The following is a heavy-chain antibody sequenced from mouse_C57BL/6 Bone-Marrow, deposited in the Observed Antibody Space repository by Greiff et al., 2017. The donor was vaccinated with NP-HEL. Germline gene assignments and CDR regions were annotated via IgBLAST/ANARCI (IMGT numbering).Heavy chain of an antibody. V-gene: IGHV1-50*01. CDR1: GYTFTSYW. Sequence: QVQLQQPGAELVKPGASVKLSCKASGYTFTSYWMQWVKQRPGQGLEWIGEIDPSDSYTNYNQKFKGKATLTVDTSSSTAYMQLSSLTSEDSAVYYCGPSTGTFFDYWGQGTTLTVSS. CDR3: GPSTGTFFDY. J-gene: IGHJ2*01. D-gene: IGHD4-1*02. CDR2: IDPSDSYT.